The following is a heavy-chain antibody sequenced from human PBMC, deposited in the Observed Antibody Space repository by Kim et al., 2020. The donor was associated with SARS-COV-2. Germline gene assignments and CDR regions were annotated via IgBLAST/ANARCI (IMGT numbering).Heavy chain of an antibody. D-gene: IGHD3-22*01. CDR1: GYNFTSYA. Sequence: ASVKVSCKASGYNFTSYAMNWIRQAPGQGLEYLGWINTNTGNPMYTQGFTGRFVFSLDTSVSTAYLHISSLKAEDTAVYYCARVGPMIPIDYWGQGTLVTVSS. V-gene: IGHV7-4-1*02. CDR3: ARVGPMIPIDY. CDR2: INTNTGNP. J-gene: IGHJ4*02.